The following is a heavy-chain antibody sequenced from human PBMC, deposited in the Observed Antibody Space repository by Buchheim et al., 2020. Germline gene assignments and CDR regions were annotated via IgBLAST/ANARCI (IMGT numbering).Heavy chain of an antibody. CDR1: GGSLSGYY. V-gene: IGHV4-34*01. Sequence: QVQLQQWGAGLLKPSETLSLTCAVYGGSLSGYYWTWFRQSPEKGLEWIGEINHSGNTNYNPSLKSRVSISIDTSTREVSLKLTSATAADTAVYYCARLLWCSYGCYHYFDYWGQGTL. CDR2: INHSGNT. CDR3: ARLLWCSYGCYHYFDY. D-gene: IGHD2-2*01. J-gene: IGHJ4*02.